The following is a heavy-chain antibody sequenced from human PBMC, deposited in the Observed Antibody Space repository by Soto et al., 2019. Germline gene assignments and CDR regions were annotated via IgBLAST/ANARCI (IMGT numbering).Heavy chain of an antibody. CDR1: GFTFSNYG. CDR2: ISGSGGST. V-gene: IGHV3-23*01. Sequence: GGSLRLSCAASGFTFSNYGMSWVRQAPGKGLEWVSTISGSGGSTYYSASVKGRFTISRDNSKNTLFLQMNSLRGEDTAVYYCAKGAEGRYVVVPAAIDYWGRGTLVTVSS. CDR3: AKGAEGRYVVVPAAIDY. D-gene: IGHD2-2*01. J-gene: IGHJ4*02.